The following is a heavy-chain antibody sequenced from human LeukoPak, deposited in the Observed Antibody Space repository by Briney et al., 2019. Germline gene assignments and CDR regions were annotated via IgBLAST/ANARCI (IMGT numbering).Heavy chain of an antibody. J-gene: IGHJ4*02. CDR1: GGSISSSSYY. D-gene: IGHD3-22*01. Sequence: SETLSPTCTVSGGSISSSSYYWGWIRQPPGKGLEWMGSIYYSGSTYYNQSLKSRVTISVDTSKNQLSLKLSPVTAADTAVYYCARQRRYYDSSGYYPPDYWGQGTLVTVSS. CDR3: ARQRRYYDSSGYYPPDY. V-gene: IGHV4-39*01. CDR2: IYYSGST.